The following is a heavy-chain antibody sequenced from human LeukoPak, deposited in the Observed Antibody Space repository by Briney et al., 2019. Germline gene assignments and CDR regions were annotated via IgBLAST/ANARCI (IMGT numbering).Heavy chain of an antibody. CDR2: ISSSSSYI. V-gene: IGHV3-21*01. D-gene: IGHD6-6*01. CDR3: ARDSSSPLYDGGFDY. J-gene: IGHJ4*02. Sequence: GGSLRLSCAASGFTFSSYSMNWVRQAPGKGLEWVSSISSSSSYIYYADSVKGRFTISRDNAKNSLYLQMNSLRAEDTAVYYCARDSSSPLYDGGFDYWGQGTLVTVSS. CDR1: GFTFSSYS.